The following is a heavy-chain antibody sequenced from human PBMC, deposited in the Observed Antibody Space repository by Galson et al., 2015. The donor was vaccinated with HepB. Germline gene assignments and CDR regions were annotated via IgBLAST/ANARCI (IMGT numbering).Heavy chain of an antibody. Sequence: CAISGDSVSNNSAAWNWIRQSPSGGLEWLGRTSYRTKWSNDYAVSVKSRIIINPDISKNQFSLQLNSVTPDDTAVYYCARDSQWLVFFDNWGQGTLVTVSS. CDR1: GDSVSNNSAA. D-gene: IGHD6-19*01. CDR3: ARDSQWLVFFDN. CDR2: TSYRTKWSN. V-gene: IGHV6-1*01. J-gene: IGHJ4*02.